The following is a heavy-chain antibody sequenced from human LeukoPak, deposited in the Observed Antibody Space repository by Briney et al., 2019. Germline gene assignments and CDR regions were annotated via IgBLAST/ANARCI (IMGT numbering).Heavy chain of an antibody. J-gene: IGHJ4*02. V-gene: IGHV4-59*08. D-gene: IGHD1-26*01. Sequence: SETLSLTCTVSGGSISRYYWSWIRQPPGKGLEWIGSVYHSGSTYYNPSLKSRVTISVDTSKNQFSLKLSSVTAADTAVYYCARLAGATPFDYWGQGTLVTVSS. CDR2: VYHSGST. CDR1: GGSISRYY. CDR3: ARLAGATPFDY.